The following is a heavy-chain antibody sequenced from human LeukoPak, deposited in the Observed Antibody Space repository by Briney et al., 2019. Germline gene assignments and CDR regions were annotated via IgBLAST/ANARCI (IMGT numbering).Heavy chain of an antibody. CDR3: TKRVKYGGTWDHFAD. J-gene: IGHJ4*02. Sequence: GGSQRLSCAASGFTFDNYRMSWVRQAPGKGLEWVSPVNADGGDTYYADSVKGRFTISRDNSKSTLILQMNSLRVEDTALYYCTKRVKYGGTWDHFADWGQGTLVTVSS. CDR1: GFTFDNYR. V-gene: IGHV3-23*01. D-gene: IGHD1-26*01. CDR2: VNADGGDT.